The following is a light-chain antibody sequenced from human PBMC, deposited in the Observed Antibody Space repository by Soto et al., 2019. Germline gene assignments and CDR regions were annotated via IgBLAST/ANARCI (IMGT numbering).Light chain of an antibody. Sequence: DIQMTQSPSTLSASVGVRVTITSRASQSISSWLAWYQQKPGKVPKLLIYKASSLESGVPSRFSGSGSGTEFTLTISSLQPDDYATYYCQEYNSHSRYTFGQGTKLEI. CDR3: QEYNSHSRYT. J-gene: IGKJ2*01. CDR2: KAS. CDR1: QSISSW. V-gene: IGKV1-5*03.